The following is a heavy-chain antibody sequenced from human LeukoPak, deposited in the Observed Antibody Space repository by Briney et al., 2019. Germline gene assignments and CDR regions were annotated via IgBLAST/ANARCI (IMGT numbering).Heavy chain of an antibody. V-gene: IGHV1-69*05. CDR1: GGTFSSYA. Sequence: GASVKVSCKASGGTFSSYAISWVRQAPGQGLEWMGGIIPIFGTANYAQKFQGRVTMTRNTSISTAYMELSSLRSEDTAVYYCARGLGVLLWFGEGQNWFDPWGQGTLVTVSS. CDR2: IIPIFGTA. D-gene: IGHD3-10*01. CDR3: ARGLGVLLWFGEGQNWFDP. J-gene: IGHJ5*02.